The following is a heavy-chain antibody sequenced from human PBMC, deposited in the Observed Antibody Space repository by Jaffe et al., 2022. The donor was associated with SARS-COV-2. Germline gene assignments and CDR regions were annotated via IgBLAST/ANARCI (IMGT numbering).Heavy chain of an antibody. Sequence: QVQLVQSGAEVKKPGASVKVSCKASGYIFTSYAISWVRQAPGQGPEWMGWISGYNGNTNYAQKLRGRVSLTTDTSTTTAYMELRSLRSDDTAVYYCARDQCSSTSCYAGTLTDFWGQGTLVTVSS. D-gene: IGHD2-2*01. CDR2: ISGYNGNT. J-gene: IGHJ4*02. V-gene: IGHV1-18*01. CDR1: GYIFTSYA. CDR3: ARDQCSSTSCYAGTLTDF.